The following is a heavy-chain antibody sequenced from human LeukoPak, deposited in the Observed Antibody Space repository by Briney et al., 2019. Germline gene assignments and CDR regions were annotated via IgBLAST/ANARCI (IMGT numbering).Heavy chain of an antibody. CDR2: ISNSDYST. CDR1: GFTFSSYA. V-gene: IGHV3-23*01. CDR3: ARSGYSSSWYEFFDY. J-gene: IGHJ4*02. D-gene: IGHD6-13*01. Sequence: GGSLRLSCAASGFTFSSYAMSWVRQAPGKGLEWVSTISNSDYSTYYADSVKGRFTISRANSENTLYLQMNSLRAEDTAVYYCARSGYSSSWYEFFDYWGQGTLVTVSS.